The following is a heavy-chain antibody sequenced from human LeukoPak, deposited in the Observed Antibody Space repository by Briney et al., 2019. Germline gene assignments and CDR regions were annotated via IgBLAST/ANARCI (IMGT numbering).Heavy chain of an antibody. Sequence: PSETLSLTCTVSGGSISSGDYYWSWIRQPPGKGLEWIGYIYYSGSTYHNPSLKSRVTISVDTSKNQFSLKLSSVTAADTAVYYCARGHSSSWYRAPNWFDPWGQGTLVTVSS. CDR3: ARGHSSSWYRAPNWFDP. J-gene: IGHJ5*02. CDR1: GGSISSGDYY. V-gene: IGHV4-30-4*01. D-gene: IGHD6-13*01. CDR2: IYYSGST.